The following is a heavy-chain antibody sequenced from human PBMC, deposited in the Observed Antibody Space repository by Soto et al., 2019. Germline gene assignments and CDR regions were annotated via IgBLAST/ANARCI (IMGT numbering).Heavy chain of an antibody. J-gene: IGHJ4*02. CDR2: VDHSGST. Sequence: SETLSLTCAVYGGSFSGYCWSWIRQPPGKGLEWIGEVDHSGSTNYNPSLKRRVTISVDTSKNQFSLKLSSVTAADTAVYYCAKGRKEDSSSWYVDWGQGTLVTVSS. D-gene: IGHD6-13*01. CDR3: AKGRKEDSSSWYVD. CDR1: GGSFSGYC. V-gene: IGHV4-34*01.